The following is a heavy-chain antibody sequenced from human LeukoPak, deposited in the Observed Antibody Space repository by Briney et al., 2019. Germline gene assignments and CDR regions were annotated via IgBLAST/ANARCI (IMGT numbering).Heavy chain of an antibody. CDR1: GFTFSSYS. CDR2: ISSSSSYI. Sequence: GRSLRLSCAASGFTFSSYSMNWVRQAPGKGLEWVSSISSSSSYIYYADSVKGRFTISRDNAKNSLYLQMNSLRVEDTAVYYCARDTHDYLYYYYYYYMDVWGKGTTVTVSS. V-gene: IGHV3-21*01. J-gene: IGHJ6*03. CDR3: ARDTHDYLYYYYYYYMDV. D-gene: IGHD4-11*01.